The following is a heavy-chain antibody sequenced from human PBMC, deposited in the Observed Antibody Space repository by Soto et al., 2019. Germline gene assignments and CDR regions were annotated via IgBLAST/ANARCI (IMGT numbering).Heavy chain of an antibody. J-gene: IGHJ1*01. V-gene: IGHV3-66*01. CDR3: APRFGEH. D-gene: IGHD3-10*01. CDR2: IYSGGST. CDR1: GFTVSSNY. Sequence: EVQLVESGGDLVQPGGSLRLSCAASGFTVSSNYMSWVRQAPGKGLEWVSVIYSGGSTYYADSVKDRFTISRDDSKNTLFLQMNRLRVDDTAAYYCAPRFGEHWGQGTLVTVSS.